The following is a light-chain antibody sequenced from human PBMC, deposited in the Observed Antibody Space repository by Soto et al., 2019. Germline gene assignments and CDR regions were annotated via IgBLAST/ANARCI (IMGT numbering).Light chain of an antibody. J-gene: IGLJ2*01. CDR3: QTWGTGVV. CDR1: SGHSSYA. CDR2: LNSDGSH. Sequence: QSVLTQSPSASASLGASVKLTCTLSSGHSSYAIAWHQQQPEKGPRYLMKLNSDGSHSKGAGIPDRFSGSSSGAERYLAVSSRQSEDEADYYCQTWGTGVVFGGGTKLTVL. V-gene: IGLV4-69*02.